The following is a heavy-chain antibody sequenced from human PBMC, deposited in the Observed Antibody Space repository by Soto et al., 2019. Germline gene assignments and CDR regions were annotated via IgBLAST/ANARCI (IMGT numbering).Heavy chain of an antibody. CDR1: GGSFSGYY. J-gene: IGHJ4*02. D-gene: IGHD4-17*01. CDR3: AVGDQTPLFY. V-gene: IGHV4-34*01. Sequence: SETLSLTCAVYGGSFSGYYWSWIRQPPGKGLEWIGEINHSGSTNYNPSLKSRVTISVDTSKNQFSLKLSSVTAADTAVYYCAVGDQTPLFYWGQGTLVTVSS. CDR2: INHSGST.